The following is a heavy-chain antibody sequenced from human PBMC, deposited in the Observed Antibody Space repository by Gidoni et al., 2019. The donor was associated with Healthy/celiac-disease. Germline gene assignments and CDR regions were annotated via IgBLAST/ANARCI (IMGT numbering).Heavy chain of an antibody. Sequence: QVQLVESGGGVVQPGGSLRLSCAASGFTFSSYGMHWVRQAPGKGLEWVAFIRYDGSNKYYADSVKGRFTISRDNSKNTLYLQMNSLRAEDTAVYYCAKDRIDCSSTSCLYNWFDPWGQGTLVTVSS. CDR3: AKDRIDCSSTSCLYNWFDP. D-gene: IGHD2-2*01. CDR2: IRYDGSNK. J-gene: IGHJ5*02. V-gene: IGHV3-30*02. CDR1: GFTFSSYG.